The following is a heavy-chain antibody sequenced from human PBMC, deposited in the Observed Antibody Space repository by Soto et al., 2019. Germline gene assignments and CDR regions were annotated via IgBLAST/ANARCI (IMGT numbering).Heavy chain of an antibody. CDR1: GYSFTSYW. D-gene: IGHD5-18*01. CDR3: ARGDTAMVPLPYYYYGMDV. J-gene: IGHJ6*02. CDR2: IDPSDSYT. V-gene: IGHV5-10-1*01. Sequence: PGESLKISCKGSGYSFTSYWISWVRQMPGKGLEWMGRIDPSDSYTNYSPSFQGHVTISADKSISTAYLQCSSLKASDTAMYYCARGDTAMVPLPYYYYGMDVWGQGTTVTVSS.